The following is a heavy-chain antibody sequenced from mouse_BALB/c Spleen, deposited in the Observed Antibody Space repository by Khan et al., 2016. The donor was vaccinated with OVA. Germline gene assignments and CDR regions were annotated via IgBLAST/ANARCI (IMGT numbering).Heavy chain of an antibody. Sequence: QVQLKQSGPGLVAPSQSLSITCTVSGFSLTSYGIHWVRQPPGKGLEWLVVIWSDGSTNYNSVLKSRLSISKDNSKSQVFLKINSLHTDDTAIYYCARWFDGYSSLYAMDYWGQGTSVTVSS. V-gene: IGHV2-6*02. CDR2: IWSDGST. CDR3: ARWFDGYSSLYAMDY. D-gene: IGHD2-3*01. CDR1: GFSLTSYG. J-gene: IGHJ4*01.